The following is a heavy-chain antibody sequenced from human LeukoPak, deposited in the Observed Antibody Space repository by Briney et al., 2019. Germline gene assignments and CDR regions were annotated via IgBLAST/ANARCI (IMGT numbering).Heavy chain of an antibody. CDR2: ISSRSGYM. V-gene: IGHV3-21*01. Sequence: MSGGSLRLSCAGSGFTFSSYSMNWVRQAPGKGLEWVSSISSRSGYMYYADSVKGRFTIFRDNAKNSLYLQMNSLRAEDTAVYYCGRDSSTHDTSTWKPIDYWGQGTLVTVSS. CDR1: GFTFSSYS. D-gene: IGHD6-13*01. CDR3: GRDSSTHDTSTWKPIDY. J-gene: IGHJ4*02.